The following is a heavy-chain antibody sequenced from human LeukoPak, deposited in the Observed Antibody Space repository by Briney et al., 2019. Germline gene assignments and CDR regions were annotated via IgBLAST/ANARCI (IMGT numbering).Heavy chain of an antibody. CDR1: GGSISSGDYY. D-gene: IGHD3-16*01. V-gene: IGHV4-30-4*02. Sequence: SETLSLTCTVSGGSISSGDYYWSWIRQPPGKGLEWIGYIYYSGSTYYNPSLKSRVIISVDTSKNQFSLRLSSVTAADTAVYYCARSNSFYYDSWGQGTLVTVSS. CDR3: ARSNSFYYDS. CDR2: IYYSGST. J-gene: IGHJ5*02.